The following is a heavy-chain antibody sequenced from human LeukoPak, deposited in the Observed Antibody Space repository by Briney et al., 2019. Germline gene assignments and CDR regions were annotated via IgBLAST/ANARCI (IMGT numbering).Heavy chain of an antibody. D-gene: IGHD3-9*01. V-gene: IGHV3-48*03. CDR2: ISSSGSTI. Sequence: GGSLRLSCAASGFTFSSYEMNWVRQAPGKGLEWVSYISSSGSTIYYADSVKGRFTISRDNAKNSLYLQMNSLRAEDTAVYYCARDGDRTYYDILTGYRLDYYYYYMDVWGKGTTVTISS. CDR1: GFTFSSYE. J-gene: IGHJ6*03. CDR3: ARDGDRTYYDILTGYRLDYYYYYMDV.